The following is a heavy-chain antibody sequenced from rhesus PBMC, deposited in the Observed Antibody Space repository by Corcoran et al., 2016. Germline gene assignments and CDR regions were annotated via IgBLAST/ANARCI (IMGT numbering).Heavy chain of an antibody. Sequence: VQLVASGGGLVQPGGSLSLSCAASVFTFSIYGMHWFRPPPAQGLEWIGRIDSSGSTDNNPSLKSRVTISRDTSKNQFSLKLSSVTAADTAVYYCARGPQYSSWSEYFEFWGQGALVTVSS. CDR3: ARGPQYSSWSEYFEF. J-gene: IGHJ1*01. CDR2: IDSSGST. V-gene: IGHV4-160*01. D-gene: IGHD6-13*01. CDR1: VFTFSIYG.